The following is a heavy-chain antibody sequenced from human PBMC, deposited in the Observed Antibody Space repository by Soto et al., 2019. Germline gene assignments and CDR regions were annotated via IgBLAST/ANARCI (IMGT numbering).Heavy chain of an antibody. CDR2: INAGNGNT. V-gene: IGHV1-3*01. J-gene: IGHJ6*02. D-gene: IGHD3-3*01. CDR3: ARGKVLRFLEWLPPYYYGMDV. CDR1: GYTFTSYA. Sequence: RASVKVSCKASGYTFTSYAMHWVRQAPGQRLEWMGWINAGNGNTKYSQKFQGRVTITRDTSASTAYMELSSLRSEDTAVYHCARGKVLRFLEWLPPYYYGMDVWGQGTTVTVSS.